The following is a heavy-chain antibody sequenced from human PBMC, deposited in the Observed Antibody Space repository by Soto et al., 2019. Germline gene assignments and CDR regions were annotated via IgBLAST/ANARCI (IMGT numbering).Heavy chain of an antibody. D-gene: IGHD1-7*01. Sequence: TGGSLRLSWTGSGFTFSSYAMSWVRQAPEKGLEWVSYISGGGGSTNNADSVKGRFTISRDNSKNTLYLQMNSLRAEDTAVYYCAKGRMNYNYYGMDVWGQGTTVTVSS. CDR2: ISGGGGST. J-gene: IGHJ6*02. CDR3: AKGRMNYNYYGMDV. V-gene: IGHV3-23*01. CDR1: GFTFSSYA.